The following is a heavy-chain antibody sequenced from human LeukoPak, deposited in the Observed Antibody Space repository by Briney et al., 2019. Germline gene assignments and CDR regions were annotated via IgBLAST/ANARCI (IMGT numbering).Heavy chain of an antibody. D-gene: IGHD5-18*01. CDR1: GGSLSSYY. J-gene: IGHJ4*02. V-gene: IGHV4-59*01. CDR2: IYYSGST. Sequence: KPSETLSLTCTVSGGSLSSYYWSWIRQPPGKGLEWIGYIYYSGSTNYNPSLKSRVTISVDTSKNQFSLKLSSVTAADTAVYYCARGDTAMVRWGQGTLVTVSS. CDR3: ARGDTAMVR.